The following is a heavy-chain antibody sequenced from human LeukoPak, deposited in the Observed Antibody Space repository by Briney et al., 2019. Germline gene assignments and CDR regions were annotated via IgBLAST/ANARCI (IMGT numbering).Heavy chain of an antibody. CDR2: ITSNGNST. V-gene: IGHV3-64*01. D-gene: IGHD5-24*01. Sequence: GGSLRLSCAASGFTFSSYAMHWVRQAPGQGLEFVSAITSNGNSTFYANSVKGRFTISRDNAKNSLYLQMNSLRAEDTAVYYCARETRLRWTDYWGQGTLVTVSS. CDR3: ARETRLRWTDY. CDR1: GFTFSSYA. J-gene: IGHJ4*02.